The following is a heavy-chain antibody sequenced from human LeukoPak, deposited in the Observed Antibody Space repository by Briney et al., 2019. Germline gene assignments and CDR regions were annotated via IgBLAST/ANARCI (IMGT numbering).Heavy chain of an antibody. CDR1: GYTLTELS. V-gene: IGHV1-24*01. J-gene: IGHJ4*02. D-gene: IGHD5-24*01. CDR3: ATDPWGKWVEMATIWLGY. Sequence: GASVKVSCKVSGYTLTELSMHWVRQAPGKGLEWMGGFDPEDGETIYAQKFQGRVTMTEETSTDTAYMELSSLRSEDTAVYYCATDPWGKWVEMATIWLGYWGQGTLVTVSS. CDR2: FDPEDGET.